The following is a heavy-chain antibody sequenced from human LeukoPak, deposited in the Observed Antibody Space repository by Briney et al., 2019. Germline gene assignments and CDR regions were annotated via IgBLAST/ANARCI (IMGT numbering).Heavy chain of an antibody. Sequence: PGGSLRLSCAASGFTFSSYEMNWVRQAPGKGLEWVSYISSSGSTIYYADSVKGRFTISRDNAKNSLYPQMNSLRAEDTAVYYCARGEVVTASLPDYFYYYMDVWGKGTTVTISS. CDR1: GFTFSSYE. CDR3: ARGEVVTASLPDYFYYYMDV. V-gene: IGHV3-48*03. D-gene: IGHD2-21*02. J-gene: IGHJ6*03. CDR2: ISSSGSTI.